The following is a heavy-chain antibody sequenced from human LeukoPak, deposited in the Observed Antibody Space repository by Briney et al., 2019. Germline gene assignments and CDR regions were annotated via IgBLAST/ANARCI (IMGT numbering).Heavy chain of an antibody. CDR2: IRYDGSNK. CDR1: GFTFSSYG. V-gene: IGHV3-30*02. Sequence: GGSLRLSCAASGFTFSSYGMHWVRQAPGKGLEWVAFIRYDGSNKYYADSVKGRFTISRDNSKNTLYLQMNSLRAEDTAVYYCARAYSSGWYLGYWGQGALVTVSS. J-gene: IGHJ4*02. D-gene: IGHD6-19*01. CDR3: ARAYSSGWYLGY.